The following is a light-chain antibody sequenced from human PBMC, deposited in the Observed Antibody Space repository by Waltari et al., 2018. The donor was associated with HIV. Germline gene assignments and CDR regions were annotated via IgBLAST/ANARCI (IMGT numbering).Light chain of an antibody. CDR3: QQFYSTPMYT. J-gene: IGKJ2*01. CDR2: WAS. CDR1: QTVLYSSNNENY. Sequence: DIVMTQSPDSLAVSLVERATINCKSSQTVLYSSNNENYLSWYQQKPGQPPKLLIYWASTRESGVPDRFIGSGSGTDFTLTISSLQAEDAAIYYCQQFYSTPMYTFGQGTKLEIK. V-gene: IGKV4-1*01.